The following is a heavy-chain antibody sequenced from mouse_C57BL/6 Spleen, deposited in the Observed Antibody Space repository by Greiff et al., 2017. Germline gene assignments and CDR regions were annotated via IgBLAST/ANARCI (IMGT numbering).Heavy chain of an antibody. CDR1: GYSITSGYY. D-gene: IGHD2-4*01. J-gene: IGHJ1*03. V-gene: IGHV3-6*01. CDR3: ARPTLYDYDEGWYFDV. CDR2: ISYDGSN. Sequence: VQLQQSGPGLVKPSQSLSLTCSVTGYSITSGYYWNWIRQFPGNKLEWMGYISYDGSNNYNPSLKNRISITRDTSKNQFFLELNSVTTEDTATYYCARPTLYDYDEGWYFDVWGTGTTVTVSS.